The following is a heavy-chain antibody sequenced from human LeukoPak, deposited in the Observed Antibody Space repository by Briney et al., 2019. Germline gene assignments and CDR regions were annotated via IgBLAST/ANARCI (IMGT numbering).Heavy chain of an antibody. CDR2: VSGSGGST. Sequence: GGSLRLSCAASGFTFSSYAMSWVRQAPGKGLEWVSAVSGSGGSTYYADSVKGRFTISRDNSKNTLYLQMNSLRAEDTAVYYCAKDLPYYDILTGYYTNYYFDYWGQGTLVTVSS. CDR1: GFTFSSYA. D-gene: IGHD3-9*01. V-gene: IGHV3-23*01. J-gene: IGHJ4*02. CDR3: AKDLPYYDILTGYYTNYYFDY.